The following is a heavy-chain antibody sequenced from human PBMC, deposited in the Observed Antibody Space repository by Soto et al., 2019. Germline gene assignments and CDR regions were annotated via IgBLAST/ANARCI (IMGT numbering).Heavy chain of an antibody. Sequence: APVKVSCKASGYTLTSYGVSWVRQAPGQGLEWMGWISAYNGNTNYAQKLQGRVTMTTDTSTGTAYMELRSLRSDDTAVYYCARRVGGLTHFDYWGQGTLVTVSS. CDR3: ARRVGGLTHFDY. D-gene: IGHD5-12*01. V-gene: IGHV1-18*01. CDR2: ISAYNGNT. CDR1: GYTLTSYG. J-gene: IGHJ4*02.